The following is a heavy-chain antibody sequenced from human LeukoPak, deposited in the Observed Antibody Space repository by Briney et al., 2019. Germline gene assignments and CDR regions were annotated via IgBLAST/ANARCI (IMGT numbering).Heavy chain of an antibody. CDR2: ISPSGDIT. J-gene: IGHJ6*03. Sequence: GGSLRLSCAASGFIFSSHGMNWVRQAPGKGLEWVSGISPSGDITYYADSVKGRFTISRDNSKNSLYLQMNSLRAEDTAVYYCARAVVGAERGLRYYYYMDVWGKGTTVTVSS. CDR1: GFIFSSHG. D-gene: IGHD1-26*01. CDR3: ARAVVGAERGLRYYYYMDV. V-gene: IGHV3-23*01.